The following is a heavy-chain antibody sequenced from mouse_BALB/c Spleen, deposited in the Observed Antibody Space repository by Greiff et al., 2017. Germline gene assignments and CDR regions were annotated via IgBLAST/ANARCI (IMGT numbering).Heavy chain of an antibody. J-gene: IGHJ1*01. V-gene: IGHV5-6*01. CDR3: ARHFDYYGSSYYWYFDV. Sequence: EVNVVESGGDLVKPGGSLKLSCAASGFTFSSYGMSWVRQTPDKRLEWVATISSGGSYTYYPDSVKGRFTISRDNAKNTLYLQMSSLKSEDTAMYYCARHFDYYGSSYYWYFDVWGAGTTVTVSS. CDR2: ISSGGSYT. CDR1: GFTFSSYG. D-gene: IGHD1-1*01.